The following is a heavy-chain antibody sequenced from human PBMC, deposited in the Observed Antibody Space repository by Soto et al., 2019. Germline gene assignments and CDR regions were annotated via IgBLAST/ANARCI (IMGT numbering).Heavy chain of an antibody. J-gene: IGHJ5*02. CDR3: ARRDYCTNGVCYSPNPGPQQNPSNWFDP. D-gene: IGHD2-8*01. V-gene: IGHV4-34*01. CDR1: GGSFSGYY. CDR2: INHSGST. Sequence: SETLSLTCAVYGGSFSGYYWSWIRQPPGKGLEWIGEINHSGSTNYNPSLKSRVTISVDTSKNQFSLKLSSVTAADTAVYYCARRDYCTNGVCYSPNPGPQQNPSNWFDPWGQGTLVTVSS.